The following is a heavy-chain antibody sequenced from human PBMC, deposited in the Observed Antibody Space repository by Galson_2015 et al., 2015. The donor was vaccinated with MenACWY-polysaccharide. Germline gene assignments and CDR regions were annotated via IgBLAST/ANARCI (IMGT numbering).Heavy chain of an antibody. CDR3: TRDRPIDY. CDR1: GYTFGDYA. Sequence: SLRISCEASGYTFGDYAMAWFRQAPGKGLEWVGFIRCKASGETTGYAASVKGRFTISRDDSKSTAYLQMNSLQTEDTGIYYCTRDRPIDYWGQGTLVTVSS. CDR2: IRCKASGETT. J-gene: IGHJ4*02. V-gene: IGHV3-49*03.